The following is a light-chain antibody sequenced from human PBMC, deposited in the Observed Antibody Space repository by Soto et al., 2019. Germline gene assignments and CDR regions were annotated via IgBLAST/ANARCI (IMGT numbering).Light chain of an antibody. CDR2: DAS. CDR1: QSISSW. Sequence: DIQMTQSPSTLSASVGDRVTITCRASQSISSWLAWYQQKPGKAPKLLIYDASSLESGVPSRFGGSGSGTEFTLTISSLQPDDFETYYCQQYNSYLYTFGQGTKVDIK. V-gene: IGKV1-5*01. CDR3: QQYNSYLYT. J-gene: IGKJ2*01.